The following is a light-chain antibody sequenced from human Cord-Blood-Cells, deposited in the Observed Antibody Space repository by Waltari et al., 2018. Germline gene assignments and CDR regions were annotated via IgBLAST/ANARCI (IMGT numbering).Light chain of an antibody. J-gene: IGLJ1*01. CDR3: CSYAGSSTLV. Sequence: QSALTQPASVSGSPGQSITISCTGTSSDVGSYNLVSWYQQHPGKAPKLMIYEVSKRPSGVSNRFSCSKSRNTASLTISGLQAEDEADYYCCSYAGSSTLVFGTGTKVTVL. V-gene: IGLV2-23*02. CDR1: SSDVGSYNL. CDR2: EVS.